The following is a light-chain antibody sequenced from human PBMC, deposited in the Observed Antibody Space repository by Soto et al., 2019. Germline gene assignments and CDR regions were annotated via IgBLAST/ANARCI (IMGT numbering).Light chain of an antibody. Sequence: QSALTQSASVSGSPGQSITISCTGTSSDVGSYKLVSWYQQHPDKAPKLIIYEGNKRPSGVSNRFSGSKSGDTASLTISGLQAEDEADYYCCSYAGDSADVVFGGGTKLTVL. CDR2: EGN. V-gene: IGLV2-23*01. CDR1: SSDVGSYKL. J-gene: IGLJ2*01. CDR3: CSYAGDSADVV.